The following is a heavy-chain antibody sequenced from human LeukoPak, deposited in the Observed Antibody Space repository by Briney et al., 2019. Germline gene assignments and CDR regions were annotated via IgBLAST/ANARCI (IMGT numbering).Heavy chain of an antibody. Sequence: GGSLRLSCAASGFTFSNYWMHWVRQAPGKGLEWVSYISSSGSTIYYADSVKGRVTISRDNAKNSLYLQMNSLRAEDTAMYYCARLPGGVVIDAGLYWGQGTLVTVSS. CDR3: ARLPGGVVIDAGLY. D-gene: IGHD2-21*01. J-gene: IGHJ4*02. V-gene: IGHV3-48*01. CDR2: ISSSGSTI. CDR1: GFTFSNYW.